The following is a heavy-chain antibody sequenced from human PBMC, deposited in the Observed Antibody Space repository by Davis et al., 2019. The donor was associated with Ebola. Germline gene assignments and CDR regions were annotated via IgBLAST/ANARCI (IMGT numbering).Heavy chain of an antibody. D-gene: IGHD3-10*01. CDR3: ARYDANHYGPRPVWDV. J-gene: IGHJ6*04. V-gene: IGHV5-51*01. Sequence: KVSCKGSGYSFPDSWIGWVRQMPGKGLEWMGIIFPRDSDTRYSPSFQGQVTISVDKSINTAYLRWSSLKASDTAIYYCARYDANHYGPRPVWDVWGKGTSVTVSS. CDR2: IFPRDSDT. CDR1: GYSFPDSW.